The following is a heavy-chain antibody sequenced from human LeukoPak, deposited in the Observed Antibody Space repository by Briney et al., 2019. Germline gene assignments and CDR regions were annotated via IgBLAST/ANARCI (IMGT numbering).Heavy chain of an antibody. CDR1: GGSISSYY. J-gene: IGHJ4*02. D-gene: IGHD1-7*01. Sequence: SETLSLTCTVSGGSISSYYWSWIRQPPGKGLEWIGYIYYSGSTNYNPSLKSRVTISVDTSKNQFSLKLSSVTAADTAVYYCARGGITGTTEFDYWGQGTLVTVSS. CDR2: IYYSGST. V-gene: IGHV4-59*01. CDR3: ARGGITGTTEFDY.